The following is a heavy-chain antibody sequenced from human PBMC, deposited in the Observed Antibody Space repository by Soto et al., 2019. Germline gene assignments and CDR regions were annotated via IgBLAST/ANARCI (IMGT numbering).Heavy chain of an antibody. CDR1: GGSISRYY. Sequence: TCTVSGGSISRYYWSWIRQPPGKGLEWIGYMYNTGSTVYNPPFKSRVTISVDTSKNQFSLKLNSVTAEDTAVYYCAKDNGSGCDWLRVGDASDIWGQGTMVTVSS. CDR2: MYNTGST. CDR3: AKDNGSGCDWLRVGDASDI. J-gene: IGHJ3*02. D-gene: IGHD5-12*01. V-gene: IGHV4-59*01.